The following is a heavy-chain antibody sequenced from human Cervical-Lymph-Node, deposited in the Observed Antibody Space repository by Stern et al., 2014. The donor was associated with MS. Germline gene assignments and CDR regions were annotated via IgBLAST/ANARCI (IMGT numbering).Heavy chain of an antibody. V-gene: IGHV3-30*18. D-gene: IGHD3-22*01. CDR3: AKDPRIYDSSGYLDA. J-gene: IGHJ5*02. Sequence: QVQLVESGGGFVQPGRSLRLSCAASGFTFSLYDMHWVRQAPGKGLEWVAVISYDGDNKFYTDSVKGRFTISRDSSKSTLYLQLNSLRPEDTAIYYCAKDPRIYDSSGYLDAWGQGTLVTVSS. CDR2: ISYDGDNK. CDR1: GFTFSLYD.